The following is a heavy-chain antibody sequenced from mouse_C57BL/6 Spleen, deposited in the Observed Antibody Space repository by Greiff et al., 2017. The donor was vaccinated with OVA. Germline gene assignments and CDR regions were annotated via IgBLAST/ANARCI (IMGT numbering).Heavy chain of an antibody. CDR1: GFTFSDYG. D-gene: IGHD1-1*01. J-gene: IGHJ1*03. Sequence: EVQLVESGGGLVKPGGSLKPSCAASGFTFSDYGMHWVRQAPEKGLEWVAYISSGSSTIYYADTVKGRFTISRDNAKNTLFLQMTSLRSEDTAMYYCARVRSSYGYFDVWGTGTTVTVSS. CDR3: ARVRSSYGYFDV. V-gene: IGHV5-17*01. CDR2: ISSGSSTI.